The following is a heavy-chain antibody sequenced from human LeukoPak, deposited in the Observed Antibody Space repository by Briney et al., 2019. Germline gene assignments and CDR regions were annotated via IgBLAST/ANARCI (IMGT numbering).Heavy chain of an antibody. CDR1: GGSVGSAGYY. V-gene: IGHV4-61*08. CDR3: ARDYPSLIRPFNY. CDR2: IYYIRNT. D-gene: IGHD2-21*01. J-gene: IGHJ4*01. Sequence: SETLSLTCTVSGGSVGSAGYYWSWIRQPPGGGLEWIGYIYYIRNTNYNPSLKSRVTMSLDPSKNQFSLKLNSVTAADTAVYYSARDYPSLIRPFNYSGPRTLVTASS.